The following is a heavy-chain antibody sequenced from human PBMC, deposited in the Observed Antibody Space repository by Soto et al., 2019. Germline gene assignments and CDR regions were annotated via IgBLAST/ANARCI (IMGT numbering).Heavy chain of an antibody. V-gene: IGHV4-34*01. D-gene: IGHD6-13*01. J-gene: IGHJ5*02. Sequence: PSETLSLTCAVYGGSFSGYYWSWIRQPPGKGLEWIGEINHSGSTNYNPSLKSRVTISVDTSKNQFPLKLSSVTAADTAVYYCARELLGSSSWYPYNWFDPWGQGTLVTVSS. CDR3: ARELLGSSSWYPYNWFDP. CDR1: GGSFSGYY. CDR2: INHSGST.